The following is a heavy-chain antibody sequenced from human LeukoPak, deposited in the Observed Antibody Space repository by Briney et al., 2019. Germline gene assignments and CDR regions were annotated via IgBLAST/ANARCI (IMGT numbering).Heavy chain of an antibody. CDR3: AREGCSGGSCYRHYYYMDV. CDR1: GGSISSGSYY. V-gene: IGHV4-61*01. CDR2: IYYSGST. Sequence: SETLSLTCTVSGGSISSGSYYWSWIRQPPGKGLEWIGYIYYSGSTNYNPSLKSRVTISVDTSKNQFSLKLSSVTAADTAVYYCAREGCSGGSCYRHYYYMDVWGKGTTVTVSS. J-gene: IGHJ6*03. D-gene: IGHD2-15*01.